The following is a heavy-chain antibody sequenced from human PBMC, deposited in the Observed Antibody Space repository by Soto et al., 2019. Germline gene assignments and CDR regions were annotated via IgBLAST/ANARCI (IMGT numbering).Heavy chain of an antibody. J-gene: IGHJ4*02. CDR2: INAGNGNT. D-gene: IGHD3-9*01. CDR1: GYTFTSYA. Sequence: ASVKVSCKASGYTFTSYAMHWVRQAPGQRLEWMGWINAGNGNTKYSQKFQGRVTITRDTSASTAYMELSSLRSEDTAVYYCARADILTGSLDYWGQGTLVTVS. V-gene: IGHV1-3*01. CDR3: ARADILTGSLDY.